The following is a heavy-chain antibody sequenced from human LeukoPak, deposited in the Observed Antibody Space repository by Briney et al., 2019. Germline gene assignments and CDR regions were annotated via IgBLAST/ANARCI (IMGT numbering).Heavy chain of an antibody. V-gene: IGHV4-59*01. CDR2: IYYSGST. Sequence: SETLSLTCTVSGGSISSYYWSWIRQPPGEGLEWIGYIYYSGSTNYNPSLKSRVTISVDTSKNQFSLKLSSVTAADTAVYYCARINGWYAFDYWGQGTLVTVSS. D-gene: IGHD6-19*01. J-gene: IGHJ4*02. CDR1: GGSISSYY. CDR3: ARINGWYAFDY.